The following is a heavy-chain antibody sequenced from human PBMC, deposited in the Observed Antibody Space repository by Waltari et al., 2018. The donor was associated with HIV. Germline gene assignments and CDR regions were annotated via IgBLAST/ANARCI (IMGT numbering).Heavy chain of an antibody. CDR1: GFAYVSYA. CDR3: AKAYYENTAYYYDF. CDR2: VSGSGAKS. Sequence: EVQLLESGGGLVQPGGSRRLSCAASGFAYVSYAITWVRQSPERGLEWVAAVSGSGAKSFYADSVKGRFTISRDNSKNMVFLQMNSLRAADTAIYYCAKAYYENTAYYYDFWGRGTRVTVSS. J-gene: IGHJ4*02. V-gene: IGHV3-23*01. D-gene: IGHD3-22*01.